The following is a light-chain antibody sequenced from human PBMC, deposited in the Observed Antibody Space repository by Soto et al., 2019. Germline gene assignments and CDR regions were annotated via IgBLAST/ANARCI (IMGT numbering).Light chain of an antibody. CDR3: QQYGRSPLT. J-gene: IGKJ4*01. Sequence: EIVLTQSPGTLSLSPGERAILSCRASQSVSSSYLAWYQQKPGQAPRLLIYSASSRATGIPARFSGSGSGTDFTLTISRLEPADFAVYYCQQYGRSPLTFGGGTKVDIK. V-gene: IGKV3-20*01. CDR1: QSVSSSY. CDR2: SAS.